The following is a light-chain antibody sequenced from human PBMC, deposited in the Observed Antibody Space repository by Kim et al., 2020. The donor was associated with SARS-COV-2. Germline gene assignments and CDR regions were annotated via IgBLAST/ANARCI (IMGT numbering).Light chain of an antibody. CDR2: EDK. V-gene: IGLV3-1*01. Sequence: LSNGPTASFTCPGVKLGYKFVCWYHQRPGQSPLLVIYEDKQRPSGVPERFSASNSGNTATLTISGTQAMGEGDYYCQAWDSSVWVFGGGTKLTVL. CDR3: QAWDSSVWV. CDR1: KLGYKF. J-gene: IGLJ3*02.